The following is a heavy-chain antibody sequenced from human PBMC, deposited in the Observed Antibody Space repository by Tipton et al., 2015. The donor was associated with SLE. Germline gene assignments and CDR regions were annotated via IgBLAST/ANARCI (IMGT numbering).Heavy chain of an antibody. Sequence: LRLSCNVSGASISSSDYSWGWMRQPPGEGLEWIGTIYYNGGTHSNPSLKSRVSISVDTSKNQLSLKLISVTAADTAVYFCARLVGGYARWGQGTLVTVPS. CDR2: IYYNGGT. CDR3: ARLVGGYAR. J-gene: IGHJ4*02. V-gene: IGHV4-39*01. D-gene: IGHD5-12*01. CDR1: GASISSSDYS.